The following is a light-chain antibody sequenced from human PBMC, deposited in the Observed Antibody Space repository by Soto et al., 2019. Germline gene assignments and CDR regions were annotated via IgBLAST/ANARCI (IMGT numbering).Light chain of an antibody. CDR3: SSSAGRNNFDV. Sequence: QSALTQPPSASGSAGQSVTISCTGTSNDVGGYNYVSWYQQHPGKAPKVIIYEVTKRPSGDPDRFSGSNFGNTASLTVSGLLPEHEDEYYCSSSAGRNNFDVFGTGTKVTVL. J-gene: IGLJ1*01. CDR2: EVT. V-gene: IGLV2-8*01. CDR1: SNDVGGYNY.